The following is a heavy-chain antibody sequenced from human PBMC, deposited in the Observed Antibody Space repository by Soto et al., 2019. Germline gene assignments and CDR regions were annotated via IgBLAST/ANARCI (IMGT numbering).Heavy chain of an antibody. D-gene: IGHD3-10*01. CDR1: GFTFSNAW. CDR2: IKSKTDGGTT. Sequence: GGSLRLSCAASGFTFSNAWMSWVRQAPGKGLEWVGRIKSKTDGGTTDHAAPVKGRVTISRDDSKNTLYLQMNSLKTEDTAVYYCTTDQVTMVRGVTLPGDYFDYWGQGTLVTVSS. J-gene: IGHJ4*02. CDR3: TTDQVTMVRGVTLPGDYFDY. V-gene: IGHV3-15*01.